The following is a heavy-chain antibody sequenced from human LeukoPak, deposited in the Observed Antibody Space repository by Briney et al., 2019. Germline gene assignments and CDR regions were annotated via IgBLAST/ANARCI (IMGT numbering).Heavy chain of an antibody. J-gene: IGHJ4*02. CDR1: GFTFNYYA. CDR3: AKDDGYSSGWYDY. CDR2: ISGSGGST. V-gene: IGHV3-23*01. Sequence: GGSLRLFCAASGFTFNYYAMSWVRQAPGKGLEWVSTISGSGGSTYYADSVKGRFTIFRDNSKNTLYLQMNSLRAEDTAVYCCAKDDGYSSGWYDYWGQGTLVTVSS. D-gene: IGHD6-19*01.